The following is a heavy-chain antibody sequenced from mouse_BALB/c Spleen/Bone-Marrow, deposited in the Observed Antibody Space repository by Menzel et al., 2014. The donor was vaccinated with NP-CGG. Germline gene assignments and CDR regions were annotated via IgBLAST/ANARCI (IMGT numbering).Heavy chain of an antibody. V-gene: IGHV3-2*02. CDR2: ISYSGST. CDR1: GYSITSDYA. Sequence: EVQLQESGPGLVKPSQSLSLTCTVTGYSITSDYAWNWIRQFPGNKPEWMGYISYSGSTSYNPSLKSRISITRDTSKNQFFLQLNSVTSEDAATYYCARGGYDDAVDYWGQGTSVTVSS. CDR3: ARGGYDDAVDY. D-gene: IGHD2-14*01. J-gene: IGHJ4*01.